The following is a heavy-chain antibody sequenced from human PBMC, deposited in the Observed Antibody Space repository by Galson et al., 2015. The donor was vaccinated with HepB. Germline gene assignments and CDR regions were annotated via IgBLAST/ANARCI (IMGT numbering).Heavy chain of an antibody. V-gene: IGHV2-70*04. Sequence: PALVKPTQTLTLTCTFSGFSLSTSGMRVSWIRQPPGKALEWLARIAWDDDKFYSTSLKTRLTISKDTSKNQVVLTMTNMDPVDTATYYCARGPDDYGGNSLEYFQHWGQGTLVTVSS. J-gene: IGHJ1*01. CDR3: ARGPDDYGGNSLEYFQH. CDR1: GFSLSTSGMR. D-gene: IGHD4-23*01. CDR2: IAWDDDK.